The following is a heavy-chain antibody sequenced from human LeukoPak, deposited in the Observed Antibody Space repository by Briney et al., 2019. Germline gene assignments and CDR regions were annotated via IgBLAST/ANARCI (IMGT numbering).Heavy chain of an antibody. J-gene: IGHJ5*02. D-gene: IGHD6-13*01. V-gene: IGHV6-1*01. Sequence: SQTLSLTCAISGDSVSSNSAAWNWIRQSPSRGLEWLGRTYYGSKWYNDYAVSVKSRITINPDTSKNQFSLQLNSVTPEDTAVYYCAREDSSSWYGGLGLFDPWGQGTLVTVSS. CDR3: AREDSSSWYGGLGLFDP. CDR1: GDSVSSNSAA. CDR2: TYYGSKWYN.